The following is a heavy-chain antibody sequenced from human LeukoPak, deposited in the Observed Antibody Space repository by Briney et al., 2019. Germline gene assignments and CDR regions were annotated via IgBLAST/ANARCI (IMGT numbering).Heavy chain of an antibody. Sequence: SETLSLTCTVSGGSIGSSSYYWGWIRQPPGKGLEWIGNIYYSGSTYYNPSLKSRVTMSVDTSRNQFSLKLSSMTAADTAVYYCASERSGRPNHFDYWGQGTLVTVSS. J-gene: IGHJ4*02. CDR3: ASERSGRPNHFDY. V-gene: IGHV4-39*01. CDR2: IYYSGST. CDR1: GGSIGSSSYY. D-gene: IGHD1-26*01.